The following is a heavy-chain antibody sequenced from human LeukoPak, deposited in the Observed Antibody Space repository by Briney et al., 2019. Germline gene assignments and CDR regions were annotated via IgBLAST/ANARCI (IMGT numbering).Heavy chain of an antibody. D-gene: IGHD1-26*01. CDR2: IYTSGST. CDR1: GDSISSYY. CDR3: ARATVGARDAFDI. Sequence: SETLSLTCTVSGDSISSYYWSWIRQPAGKGLEWIGRIYTSGSTNYNPSLKSRVTMSVDTSKNQLPLKLSSVTAADTAVYFCARATVGARDAFDIWGQGTMVTVSS. V-gene: IGHV4-4*07. J-gene: IGHJ3*02.